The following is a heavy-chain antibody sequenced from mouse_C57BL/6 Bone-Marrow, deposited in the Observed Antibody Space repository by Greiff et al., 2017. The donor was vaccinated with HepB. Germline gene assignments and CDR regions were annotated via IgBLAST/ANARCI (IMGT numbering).Heavy chain of an antibody. CDR2: IYPSDSET. CDR3: ARRGAYSTPRDY. CDR1: GYTFTSYW. Sequence: QVQLQQPGAELVRSGSSVKLSCKASGYTFTSYWMDGVKQRPGQGLEWIGNIYPSDSETHYNQKFKDKATLTVDKSSSTAYMQLSSLTSEDSAVYYGARRGAYSTPRDYWGRGTSVTVSS. D-gene: IGHD2-5*01. J-gene: IGHJ4*01. V-gene: IGHV1-61*01.